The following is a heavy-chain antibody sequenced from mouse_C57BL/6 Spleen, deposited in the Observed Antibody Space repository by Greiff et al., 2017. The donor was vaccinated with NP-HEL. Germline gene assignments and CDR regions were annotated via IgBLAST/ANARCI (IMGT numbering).Heavy chain of an antibody. CDR2: IRSKSNNYAT. J-gene: IGHJ1*03. Sequence: EVKLMESGGGSVQPKGSLKLSCAASGFSFNTYAMNWVRQAPGKGLEWVARIRSKSNNYATYYADSVKDRFTISRDDSESMLYLQMNNLKTEDTAMYYCVRPYYSNYGGYWYFDVWGTGTTVTVSS. CDR3: VRPYYSNYGGYWYFDV. D-gene: IGHD2-5*01. CDR1: GFSFNTYA. V-gene: IGHV10-1*01.